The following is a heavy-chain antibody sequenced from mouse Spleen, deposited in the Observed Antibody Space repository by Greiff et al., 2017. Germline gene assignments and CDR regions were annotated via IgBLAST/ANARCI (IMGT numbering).Heavy chain of an antibody. CDR1: GFDFSRYW. CDR3: ARRYYGSSYYWYFDV. Sequence: VQLQQSGGGLVQPGGSLKLSCAASGFDFSRYWMSWVRQAPGKGLEWIGEINPDSSTINYTPSLKDKFIISRDNAKNTLYLQMSKVRSEDTALYYCARRYYGSSYYWYFDVWGAGTTVTVSS. J-gene: IGHJ1*01. D-gene: IGHD1-1*01. V-gene: IGHV4-1*02. CDR2: INPDSSTI.